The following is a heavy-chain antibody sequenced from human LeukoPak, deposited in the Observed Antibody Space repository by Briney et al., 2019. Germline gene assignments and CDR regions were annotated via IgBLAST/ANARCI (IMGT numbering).Heavy chain of an antibody. Sequence: PGESLKISCKGSGYSFTSYWIGWVRQMPGKGLEWMGIIYPGDSDTRYSPSFQGQVTISADKSISTAYLQWSSLKASDTAMYYCARQSEDYYDSSGYYGLGKWGQGTLVTVSS. V-gene: IGHV5-51*01. D-gene: IGHD3-22*01. CDR2: IYPGDSDT. CDR3: ARQSEDYYDSSGYYGLGK. CDR1: GYSFTSYW. J-gene: IGHJ4*02.